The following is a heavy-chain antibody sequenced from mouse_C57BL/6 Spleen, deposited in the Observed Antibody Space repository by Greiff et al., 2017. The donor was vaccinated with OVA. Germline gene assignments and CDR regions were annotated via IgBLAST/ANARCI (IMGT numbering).Heavy chain of an antibody. D-gene: IGHD1-1*01. V-gene: IGHV1-18*01. CDR1: GYTFTDYN. CDR3: ARRHYGSSLYWYFDV. J-gene: IGHJ1*03. Sequence: VQLQQSGPELVKPGASVKIPCKASGYTFTDYNMDWVKQSHGKSLEWIGDINPNNGGTIYNQKFKGKATLTVDKSSSTAYMELRSLTSEDTAVYYCARRHYGSSLYWYFDVWGTGTTVTFSS. CDR2: INPNNGGT.